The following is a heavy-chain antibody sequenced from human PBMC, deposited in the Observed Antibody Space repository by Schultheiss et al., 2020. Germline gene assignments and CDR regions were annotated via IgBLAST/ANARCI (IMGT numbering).Heavy chain of an antibody. J-gene: IGHJ4*02. V-gene: IGHV4-59*08. Sequence: SQTLSLTCTVSGGSISSYYWSWIRQPPGKGLEWIGYIYYSGSTNYNPSLKSRVTISVDTSKNQFSLKLSSVTAADTAVYYCARGTATYYFDYWGQGTLGTVSA. CDR3: ARGTATYYFDY. D-gene: IGHD1-26*01. CDR2: IYYSGST. CDR1: GGSISSYY.